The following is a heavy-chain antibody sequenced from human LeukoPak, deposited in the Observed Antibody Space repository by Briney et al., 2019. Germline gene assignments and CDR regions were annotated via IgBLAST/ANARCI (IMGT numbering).Heavy chain of an antibody. CDR1: SASITSYY. CDR2: IDYSGST. V-gene: IGHV4-59*01. Sequence: SETLSLTCTVSSASITSYYWSWIRQPPGKGLEWIGHIDYSGSTNYNPSLESRVTISKDTSKNQFSLKLSSVTAADTAVYFCARNVGGSGTYRDYFYGMDVWGQGTTVTVSS. D-gene: IGHD3-10*01. J-gene: IGHJ6*02. CDR3: ARNVGGSGTYRDYFYGMDV.